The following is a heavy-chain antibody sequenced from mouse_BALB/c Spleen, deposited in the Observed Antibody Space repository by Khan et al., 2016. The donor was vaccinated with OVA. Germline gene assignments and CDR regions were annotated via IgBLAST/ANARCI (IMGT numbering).Heavy chain of an antibody. CDR1: GFSLTTYG. D-gene: IGHD2-14*01. CDR3: ARNSYMYDFTY. J-gene: IGHJ3*01. CDR2: IWSGGNT. V-gene: IGHV2-2*01. Sequence: QVQLQQSGPGLVQPSQSLSITCTVSGFSLTTYGVHWVRQSPGKGLEWRGLIWSGGNTDYNAAFISRLSITKDNSKSQVFFKMNSLQADDTAMYYCARNSYMYDFTYWGQGTLVTVSA.